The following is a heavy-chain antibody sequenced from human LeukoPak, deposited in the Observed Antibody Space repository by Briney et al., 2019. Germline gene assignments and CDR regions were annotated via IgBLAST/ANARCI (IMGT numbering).Heavy chain of an antibody. CDR3: ARQMDTAMVTGHYYYYMDV. Sequence: SETLSLTCTVSGGSISSYYWSWIRQPPGKGLEWIGYIYYSGSTNYNPSLKSRITISVDTSKNQFSLKLSSVTAADTAVYYCARQMDTAMVTGHYYYYMDVWGKGTTVTVSS. CDR2: IYYSGST. V-gene: IGHV4-59*08. J-gene: IGHJ6*03. D-gene: IGHD5-18*01. CDR1: GGSISSYY.